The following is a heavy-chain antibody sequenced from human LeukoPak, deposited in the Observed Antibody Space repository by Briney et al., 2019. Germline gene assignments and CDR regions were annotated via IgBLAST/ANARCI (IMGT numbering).Heavy chain of an antibody. Sequence: GGSLRLSCAASGFTVSSNYMSWVRQAPGKGLEWVSVIYSGGSTYYADSVKGRFTISRDNSKNTLYLQMNSLRAEDTAVYYCARAHITMVRGRIPVYFQHWGQGTLVTVSS. CDR1: GFTVSSNY. J-gene: IGHJ1*01. V-gene: IGHV3-53*01. CDR2: IYSGGST. D-gene: IGHD3-10*01. CDR3: ARAHITMVRGRIPVYFQH.